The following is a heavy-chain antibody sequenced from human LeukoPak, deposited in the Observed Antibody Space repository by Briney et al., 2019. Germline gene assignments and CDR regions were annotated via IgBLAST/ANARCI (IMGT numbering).Heavy chain of an antibody. Sequence: PGGSLRLSCAASGFTFDRYWMHWVRQPQGKRLVWVSRINQDGRYISYADSVQGRFTISRDTSKSTLFLQMNSLRVEDTAIYFCAREATVGGALEDWGQGALVTVSS. J-gene: IGHJ4*02. V-gene: IGHV3-74*01. CDR3: AREATVGGALED. D-gene: IGHD1-26*01. CDR1: GFTFDRYW. CDR2: INQDGRYI.